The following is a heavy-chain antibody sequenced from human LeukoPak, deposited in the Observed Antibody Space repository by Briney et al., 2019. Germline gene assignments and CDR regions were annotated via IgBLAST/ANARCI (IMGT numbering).Heavy chain of an antibody. CDR3: ARHLDGYNYGYYYGMDV. Sequence: KTSQTLSLTCTVSGGSISSGGYYWSWIRQHPGKGLEWIGYIYYSGSTYYNPSLKSRVTISVDTSKNQFSLKLSSVTAADTAVYYCARHLDGYNYGYYYGMDVWGQGTTVTVSS. CDR1: GGSISSGGYY. V-gene: IGHV4-31*03. CDR2: IYYSGST. J-gene: IGHJ6*02. D-gene: IGHD5-24*01.